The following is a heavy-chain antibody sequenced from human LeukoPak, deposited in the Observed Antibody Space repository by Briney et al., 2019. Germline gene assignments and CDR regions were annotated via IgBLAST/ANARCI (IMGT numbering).Heavy chain of an antibody. CDR1: GYSFNNYG. CDR3: ARYQWVQRYDY. CDR2: ISVYNGHT. V-gene: IGHV1-18*01. Sequence: GASVKVSCKASGYSFNNYGITWVRQAPGQGLEWMGWISVYNGHTDCAQNFRGRVTMTIDTSTSTVFMELRSLRSDDTAVYYCARYQWVQRYDYWGQGTRVTVSS. J-gene: IGHJ4*02. D-gene: IGHD1-1*01.